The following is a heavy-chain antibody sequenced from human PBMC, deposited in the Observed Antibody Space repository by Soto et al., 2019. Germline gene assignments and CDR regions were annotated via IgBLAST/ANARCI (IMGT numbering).Heavy chain of an antibody. D-gene: IGHD3-3*01. CDR2: FDPEDGET. V-gene: IGHV1-24*01. CDR1: GYTLTELS. Sequence: GASVKVSCKVSGYTLTELSMHWVRQAPGKGLEWMGGFDPEDGETIYAQKFQGRVTMTEDTSTDTAYMELSSLRSEDTAVYYCATSPLRFLEWLLIGENGMDVWGQGTTVTVSS. J-gene: IGHJ6*02. CDR3: ATSPLRFLEWLLIGENGMDV.